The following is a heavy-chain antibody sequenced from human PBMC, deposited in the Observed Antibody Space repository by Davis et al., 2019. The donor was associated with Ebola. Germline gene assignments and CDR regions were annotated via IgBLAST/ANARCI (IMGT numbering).Heavy chain of an antibody. Sequence: AASVKVSCKASGGTFSSYAISWVRQAPGQGLEWMGGIIPIIGTANYAQKFQGRVTITADESTSTAYMELSSLRSEDTAVYYCASHRYCSGGSCSHSGWFDPWGQGTLVTVSS. CDR1: GGTFSSYA. D-gene: IGHD2-15*01. CDR2: IIPIIGTA. V-gene: IGHV1-69*13. J-gene: IGHJ5*02. CDR3: ASHRYCSGGSCSHSGWFDP.